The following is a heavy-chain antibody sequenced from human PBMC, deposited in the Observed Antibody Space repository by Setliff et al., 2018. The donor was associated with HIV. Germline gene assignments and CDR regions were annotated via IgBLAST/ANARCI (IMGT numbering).Heavy chain of an antibody. CDR3: GGNGYYSIDY. CDR2: SYYSGST. CDR1: GASISSNSYY. D-gene: IGHD3-22*01. J-gene: IGHJ4*02. V-gene: IGHV4-39*07. Sequence: SETLSLTCSVSGASISSNSYYWGWIRQPPGKGLEWIGSSYYSGSTDHNPSLKRRVSISLDTSKNQFSLRLSSVTAADTAVYYCGGNGYYSIDYWGQGTLVTVSS.